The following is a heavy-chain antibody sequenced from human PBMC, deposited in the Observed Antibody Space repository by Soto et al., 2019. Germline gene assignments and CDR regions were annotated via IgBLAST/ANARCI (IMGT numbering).Heavy chain of an antibody. CDR1: GHTFTSYAIAG. V-gene: IGHV1-18*01. J-gene: IGHJ4*02. CDR3: AGGAAYGDY. Sequence: QVQLIQSGAEVKKPGASVKVSCKASGHTFTSYAIAGFSWVRQAPGQGLEWMGWISAYNGNTNYAQRLQGRFTMTTDTSTSTTYMELRSLTSDDPAVYYCAGGAAYGDYWGQGTLVTVSS. CDR2: ISAYNGNT. D-gene: IGHD6-13*01.